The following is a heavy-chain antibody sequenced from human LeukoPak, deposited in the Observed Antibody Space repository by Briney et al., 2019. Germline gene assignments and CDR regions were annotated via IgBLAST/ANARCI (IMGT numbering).Heavy chain of an antibody. CDR3: ARRRAGTSAFHI. D-gene: IGHD6-19*01. V-gene: IGHV4-39*02. Sequence: PSESLSLTCTVSGDSVSSSTYYWGWIRQPPGKGLEWIGTIYYSGNTYYNPSLRSRVTMSVDTSKNHFSLKLSSVTAADTAVYYCARRRAGTSAFHIWGQGTMVTVSS. CDR1: GDSVSSSTYY. J-gene: IGHJ3*02. CDR2: IYYSGNT.